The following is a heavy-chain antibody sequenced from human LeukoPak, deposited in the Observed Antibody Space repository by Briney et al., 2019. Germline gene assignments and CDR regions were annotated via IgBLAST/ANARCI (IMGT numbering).Heavy chain of an antibody. CDR2: INGIGSST. J-gene: IGHJ4*01. CDR3: AKAPRDGYIPFGF. CDR1: GFNFGSYA. D-gene: IGHD5-24*01. V-gene: IGHV3-23*01. Sequence: GGSLRLSCAASGFNFGSYAMSWVRQAPGEGLEWVSSINGIGSSTYYADSVKGRFTISRDNSKNTLYLQMNSLRAEDTAVYYCAKAPRDGYIPFGFWGHGTLVTVSS.